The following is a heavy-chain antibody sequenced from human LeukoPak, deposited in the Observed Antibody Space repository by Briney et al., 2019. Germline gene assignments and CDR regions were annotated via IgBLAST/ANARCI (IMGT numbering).Heavy chain of an antibody. CDR1: GFTFSSYW. D-gene: IGHD2-8*01. J-gene: IGHJ4*02. CDR3: ARDPTSTRQDDYCTNGVCYFSDY. V-gene: IGHV3-74*01. CDR2: INSDGSST. Sequence: GGSLRLSCAASGFTFSSYWMHWVRQAPGKGLVWVSRINSDGSSTSYADSVKGRFTISRDNAKNTLYLQMNSLRAEDTAVYYCARDPTSTRQDDYCTNGVCYFSDYWGQGTLVTVSS.